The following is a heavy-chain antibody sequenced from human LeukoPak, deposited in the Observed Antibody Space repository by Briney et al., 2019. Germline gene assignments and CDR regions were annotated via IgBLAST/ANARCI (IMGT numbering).Heavy chain of an antibody. J-gene: IGHJ5*02. Sequence: PGGSLRLSCAASGFTFSSYGMHWVRQSPGRGLEWVPFISFDGSNELYADSLKGRFTISRDNSKDTLYLQMNSLRAEDTAVYYCASSWFLTWGQGTLVTVSS. D-gene: IGHD3-10*01. CDR1: GFTFSSYG. CDR2: ISFDGSNE. V-gene: IGHV3-30*03. CDR3: ASSWFLT.